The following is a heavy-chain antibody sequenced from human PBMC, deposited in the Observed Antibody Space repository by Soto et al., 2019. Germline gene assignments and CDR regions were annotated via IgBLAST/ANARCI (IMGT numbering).Heavy chain of an antibody. V-gene: IGHV1-18*01. CDR2: ISAYNGNT. J-gene: IGHJ1*01. Sequence: ASVKVSCKASGYTFTSCGISWVRQAPGQGLEWLGWISAYNGNTNYAQKLQGRVTMTTDTSTSTAYMELRSLRSDDTAVYYCARDLSSGWRAEYFQHWGQGTLVTVSS. CDR3: ARDLSSGWRAEYFQH. D-gene: IGHD6-19*01. CDR1: GYTFTSCG.